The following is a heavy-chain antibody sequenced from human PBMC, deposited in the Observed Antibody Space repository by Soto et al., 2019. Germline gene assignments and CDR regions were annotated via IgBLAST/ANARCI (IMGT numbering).Heavy chain of an antibody. V-gene: IGHV3-23*01. J-gene: IGHJ5*02. CDR3: AKQGITMVRGVYNWFDP. D-gene: IGHD3-10*01. Sequence: GGSLRLSCAASGFTFSSYAMSWVRQAPGKGLEWVSAISGSGGSTYYADSVKGRFTISRDNSKNTLYLQMNSLRAEDTAVYYCAKQGITMVRGVYNWFDPWGQGTLVTVSS. CDR1: GFTFSSYA. CDR2: ISGSGGST.